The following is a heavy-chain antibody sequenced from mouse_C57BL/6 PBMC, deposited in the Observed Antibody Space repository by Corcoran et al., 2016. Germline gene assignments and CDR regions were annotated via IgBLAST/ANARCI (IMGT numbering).Heavy chain of an antibody. CDR3: AREITTVVERYLDV. CDR2: IYPGSGNT. V-gene: IGHV1-66*01. D-gene: IGHD1-1*01. Sequence: QVQLQQSGPELVKPGASVKISCKASGYSFTSYYIRWVKQRPGQGLEWIGWIYPGSGNTKYNEKFKGKATLTADTSSSTAYMQLSSLTSEDSAVYYCAREITTVVERYLDVWGTGTTVTVS. J-gene: IGHJ1*03. CDR1: GYSFTSYY.